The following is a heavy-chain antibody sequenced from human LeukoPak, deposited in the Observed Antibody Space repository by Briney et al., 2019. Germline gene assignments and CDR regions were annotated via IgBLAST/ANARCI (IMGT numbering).Heavy chain of an antibody. Sequence: GSLRLSCAASGFTFSSYAMSWVRQAPGKGLEWVAAITGSGGSTYYADSVKGRFTISRDDSKNTLYLQMNSLRAEDTAVYYCAKDRWRRSSGGFDYWGQGTLVTVSS. D-gene: IGHD6-6*01. V-gene: IGHV3-23*01. CDR3: AKDRWRRSSGGFDY. CDR1: GFTFSSYA. CDR2: ITGSGGST. J-gene: IGHJ4*02.